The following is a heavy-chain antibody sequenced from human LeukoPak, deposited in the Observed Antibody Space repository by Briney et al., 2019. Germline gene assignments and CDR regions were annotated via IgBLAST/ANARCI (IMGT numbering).Heavy chain of an antibody. D-gene: IGHD4-17*01. V-gene: IGHV4-59*08. Sequence: SETLSLTCTVSGGSISSYYWSWIRQPPGKGLEWIGYIYYSGSTNYDPSLKSRVTISVDTSKNQFSLKLSSVTAADTAVYYCARHGGYGDYVGWFDPWGQGTLVTVSS. CDR2: IYYSGST. CDR1: GGSISSYY. J-gene: IGHJ5*02. CDR3: ARHGGYGDYVGWFDP.